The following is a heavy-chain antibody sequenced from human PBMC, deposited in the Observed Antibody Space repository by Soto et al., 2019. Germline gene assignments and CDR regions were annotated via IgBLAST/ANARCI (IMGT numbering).Heavy chain of an antibody. CDR2: IDPSASQT. D-gene: IGHD3-22*01. Sequence: PGESLKSAGKGSGYSFAGYCITWVLQKPWKGLEWMVRIDPSASQTYYSPSFRGHVTISATKSITTVFLQWSSLSASDTAMYYCARQIYDSDTGPNFQYYHDSWGQGTPVTVSS. CDR3: ARQIYDSDTGPNFQYYHDS. V-gene: IGHV5-10-1*01. J-gene: IGHJ4*02. CDR1: GYSFAGYC.